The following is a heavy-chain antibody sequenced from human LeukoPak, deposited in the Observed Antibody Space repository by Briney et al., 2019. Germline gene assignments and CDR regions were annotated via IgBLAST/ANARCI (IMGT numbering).Heavy chain of an antibody. J-gene: IGHJ6*02. CDR3: ARYNYCDFWSAPPGYYYGMDV. Sequence: PSETLSLTCTVSGGSISSYYWSWIRQPPGKGLEWIGYNYYSGSTNYNPSLKSRVTISVDTSKNQFSLKLSSVTAADTAVYYCARYNYCDFWSAPPGYYYGMDVWGQGTTVTVSS. CDR1: GGSISSYY. D-gene: IGHD3-3*01. CDR2: NYYSGST. V-gene: IGHV4-59*01.